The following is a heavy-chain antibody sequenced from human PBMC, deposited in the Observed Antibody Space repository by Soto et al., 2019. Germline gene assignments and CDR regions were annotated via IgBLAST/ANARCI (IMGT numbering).Heavy chain of an antibody. J-gene: IGHJ4*02. CDR3: AHRYGGNYYRWYFDS. D-gene: IGHD1-26*01. CDR2: IFWKDEK. CDR1: GFSLSTSGAG. V-gene: IGHV2-5*01. Sequence: SGPTLVNPTHTLTVTCTFSGFSLSTSGAGVGWIRQSPGKAPEWLALIFWKDEKRYNPGLKSRLTITKDTSKNQVVLTMTDLDPVDTATYFCAHRYGGNYYRWYFDSWGQGTLVTVSS.